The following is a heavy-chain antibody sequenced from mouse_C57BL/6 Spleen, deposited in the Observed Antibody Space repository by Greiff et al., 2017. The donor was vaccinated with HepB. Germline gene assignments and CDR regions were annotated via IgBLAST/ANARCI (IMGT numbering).Heavy chain of an antibody. J-gene: IGHJ3*01. Sequence: QVQLQQSGAELVKPGASVKLSCKASGYTFTSYWMQWVKQRPGQGLEWIGEIDPSDSYTNYNQKFKGKATLTVDTSSSTAYMQLSSLTSEDSAVYYCAREGDSSYWGQGTLVTVSA. CDR2: IDPSDSYT. D-gene: IGHD2-13*01. CDR3: AREGDSSY. V-gene: IGHV1-50*01. CDR1: GYTFTSYW.